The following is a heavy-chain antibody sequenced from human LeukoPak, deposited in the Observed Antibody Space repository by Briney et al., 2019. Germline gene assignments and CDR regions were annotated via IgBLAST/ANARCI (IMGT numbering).Heavy chain of an antibody. D-gene: IGHD5-18*01. CDR3: ARDLGEDTTKIFFDF. J-gene: IGHJ4*02. Sequence: ASVKVSCKASGYTFTDFGISWVRQAPGQGLEWMGWSSAYNGNRRYAHNVQGRVTMTVDTSTDTAYMELRSLRSDDTAMYYCARDLGEDTTKIFFDFWGQETLVTVSS. CDR1: GYTFTDFG. V-gene: IGHV1-18*01. CDR2: SSAYNGNR.